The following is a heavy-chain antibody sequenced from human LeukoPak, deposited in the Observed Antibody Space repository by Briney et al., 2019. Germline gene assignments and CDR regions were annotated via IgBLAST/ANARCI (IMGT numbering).Heavy chain of an antibody. CDR3: ARERMYSGSGSTYPYYDY. CDR1: GFTFSSYW. Sequence: GGSLRLSCAASGFTFSSYWMSWVRQSPGKGLEWVANIKPDGSEKYFMDSVKGRFTISRDNAKNALYLEMNSLRAEDTAEYFCARERMYSGSGSTYPYYDYWGQGTLVTVSS. J-gene: IGHJ4*02. V-gene: IGHV3-7*01. CDR2: IKPDGSEK. D-gene: IGHD3-10*01.